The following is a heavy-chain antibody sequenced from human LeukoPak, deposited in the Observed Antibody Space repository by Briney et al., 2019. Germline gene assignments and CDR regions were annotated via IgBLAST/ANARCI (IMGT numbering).Heavy chain of an antibody. D-gene: IGHD5-24*01. Sequence: ASVKVSCKASGYTFTGYYMHWVRRAPGQGLEWMGWINPNSGGTNYAQKFQGRVTMTRDTSISTAYMELSRLRSDDTAVYYCARDGPQFVYYYMDVWGKGTTVTVSS. CDR2: INPNSGGT. CDR1: GYTFTGYY. CDR3: ARDGPQFVYYYMDV. J-gene: IGHJ6*03. V-gene: IGHV1-2*02.